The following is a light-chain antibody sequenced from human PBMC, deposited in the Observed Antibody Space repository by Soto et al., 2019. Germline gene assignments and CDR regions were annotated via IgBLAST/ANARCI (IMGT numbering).Light chain of an antibody. V-gene: IGKV3-11*01. CDR3: QQHINWPLT. Sequence: EIVLTQSPATLSLSPGERATLSCRASQTVSSSLAWYQQKPGQAPRLLLYEVSNRATGIPARFSGSGSGADFTLTISSLEPGDCALYYCQQHINWPLTFGGGTKV. CDR1: QTVSSS. J-gene: IGKJ4*01. CDR2: EVS.